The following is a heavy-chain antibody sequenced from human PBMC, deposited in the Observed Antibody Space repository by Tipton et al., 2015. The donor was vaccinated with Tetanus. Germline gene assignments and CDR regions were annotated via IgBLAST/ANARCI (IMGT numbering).Heavy chain of an antibody. CDR1: GFTFSHYG. D-gene: IGHD3-22*01. J-gene: IGHJ4*02. CDR2: ISNDGSRE. Sequence: QVQLVQSGGGVVQPGRSLRLSCAASGFTFSHYGMHWVRQAPGKGLERVAVISNDGSREYYADSLKGRFTISRDNSKNTLYLQMNSLREEDTAVYKCVAGGHECSGYMCSLDWGQGTLVTVSS. CDR3: VAGGHECSGYMCSLD. V-gene: IGHV3-30*03.